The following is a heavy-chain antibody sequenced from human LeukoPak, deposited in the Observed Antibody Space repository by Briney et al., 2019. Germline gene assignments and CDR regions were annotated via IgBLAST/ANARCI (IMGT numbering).Heavy chain of an antibody. V-gene: IGHV3-30*03. J-gene: IGHJ3*02. Sequence: GGSLRLSCAASGFTFSSYGIHWVRLAPGKGLEWVAVISDDGTGKYYADSVQGRFTISRDNSKNTLYLQMNSLRAEDMAVYYCAREFSGYAFDIWGQGTMVTVSS. D-gene: IGHD5-12*01. CDR3: AREFSGYAFDI. CDR2: ISDDGTGK. CDR1: GFTFSSYG.